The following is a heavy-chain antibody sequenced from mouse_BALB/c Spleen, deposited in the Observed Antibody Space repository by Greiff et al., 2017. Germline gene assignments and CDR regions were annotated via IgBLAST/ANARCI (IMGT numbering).Heavy chain of an antibody. CDR3: ARQLYDYGYAMDD. J-gene: IGHJ4*01. V-gene: IGHV5-12-1*01. D-gene: IGHD2-4*01. CDR1: GFAFSSYD. Sequence: EVQLVESGGGLVKPGGSLKLSCAASGFAFSSYDMSWVRQTPEKRLEWVAYISSGGGSTYYPDTVKGRFTISRDNAKNTLYLQMSSLKSEDTAMYYCARQLYDYGYAMDDWGQGTSVTVSS. CDR2: ISSGGGST.